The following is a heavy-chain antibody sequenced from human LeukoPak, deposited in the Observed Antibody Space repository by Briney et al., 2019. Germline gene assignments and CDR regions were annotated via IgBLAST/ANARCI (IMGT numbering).Heavy chain of an antibody. Sequence: GGSLRLSCASSGFTFSSYIMNWVRQAPGKGLEWVASISRNSTYIHYADSVKGRFTISRDNARNSLFLQMNSLRAVDTAIYYCASDEGNYFDYWGQGTQVTVSS. CDR3: ASDEGNYFDY. V-gene: IGHV3-21*01. J-gene: IGHJ4*02. CDR2: ISRNSTYI. CDR1: GFTFSSYI.